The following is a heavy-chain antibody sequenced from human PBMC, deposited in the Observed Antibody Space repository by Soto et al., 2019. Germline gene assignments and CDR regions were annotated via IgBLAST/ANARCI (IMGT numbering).Heavy chain of an antibody. CDR1: GGSISSGGYY. J-gene: IGHJ4*02. CDR3: ARVPGRWLRLIDH. D-gene: IGHD5-12*01. Sequence: KPSETLSLTCTVSGGSISSGGYYWSWIRQPPGKGLEWIGEINHSGSTNYNPSLKSRVTISVDTSKNQFSLKLSSVTAADTAVYYCARVPGRWLRLIDHWGQGTLVTVSS. V-gene: IGHV4-39*07. CDR2: INHSGST.